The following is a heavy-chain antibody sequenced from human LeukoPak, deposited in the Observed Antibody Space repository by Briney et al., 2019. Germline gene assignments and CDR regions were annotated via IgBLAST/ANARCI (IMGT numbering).Heavy chain of an antibody. J-gene: IGHJ3*02. CDR1: GGSFSGYY. CDR3: ASDYGGNSGDAFDI. V-gene: IGHV4-34*01. D-gene: IGHD4-23*01. Sequence: SETLSLTCAAYGGSFSGYYWSWIRQPPGKGLEWIGEINHSGGTNYNPSLKSRVTISVDTSKNQFSLKLSSVTAADTAVYYCASDYGGNSGDAFDIWGQGTMVTVSS. CDR2: INHSGGT.